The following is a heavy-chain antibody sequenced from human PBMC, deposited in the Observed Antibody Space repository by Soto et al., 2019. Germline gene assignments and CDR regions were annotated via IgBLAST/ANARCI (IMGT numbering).Heavy chain of an antibody. CDR3: AGAGAGHFDS. V-gene: IGHV1-46*01. D-gene: IGHD3-10*01. J-gene: IGHJ4*02. Sequence: QVQLVQSGAEVRKPGASVKVSCKASGYTFTTYNMHWVRQAPGQGLEWMGVINPSVGSTSYAQKFQGRVTMTRDTSTSTVYMELSSLRSEDTAVYYCAGAGAGHFDSWGQGTLVTVSS. CDR2: INPSVGST. CDR1: GYTFTTYN.